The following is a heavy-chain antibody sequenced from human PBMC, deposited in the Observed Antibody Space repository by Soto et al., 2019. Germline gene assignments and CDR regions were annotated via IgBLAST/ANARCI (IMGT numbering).Heavy chain of an antibody. CDR3: AREGGWYYYGMDV. CDR2: IWYDGSNK. V-gene: IGHV3-33*01. J-gene: IGHJ6*02. Sequence: QVQLVESGGGVVQPGRSLRLSCAASGFTFSSYGMHWVRQAPGKGLEWVAVIWYDGSNKYYADSVKGRFTISRDNSKNTLYLQMNSLRAEDTAVYYCAREGGWYYYGMDVWGQGTTVTVS. CDR1: GFTFSSYG.